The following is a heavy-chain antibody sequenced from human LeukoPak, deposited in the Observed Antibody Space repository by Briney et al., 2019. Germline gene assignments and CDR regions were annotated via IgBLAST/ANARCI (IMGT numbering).Heavy chain of an antibody. CDR3: ARGEKYSGYGHFDY. CDR1: GGTFSSYA. Sequence: ASVKVSCKASGGTFSSYAISWVRQAPGQGLEWMGIINPSGGSTSYAQKFQGRVPMTRDTSTSTVYMELSSLRSEDTAVYYCARGEKYSGYGHFDYWGQGTLVTVSS. V-gene: IGHV1-46*01. CDR2: INPSGGST. J-gene: IGHJ4*02. D-gene: IGHD5-12*01.